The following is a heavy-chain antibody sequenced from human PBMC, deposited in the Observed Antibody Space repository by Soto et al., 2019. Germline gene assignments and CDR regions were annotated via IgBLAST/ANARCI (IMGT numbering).Heavy chain of an antibody. CDR2: ISAYNGNT. Sequence: QVQLVQSGTEVKKPGASVKVSCKASGYTFPSYGFSWVRQAPGQGLEWMGWISAYNGNTHYAQKLQARYTMTTDTSTSTAYMELRSLRSDASAVYYCARDHYDRSGYSGYWGQRTLVTVSS. CDR1: GYTFPSYG. V-gene: IGHV1-18*04. D-gene: IGHD3-22*01. J-gene: IGHJ4*02. CDR3: ARDHYDRSGYSGY.